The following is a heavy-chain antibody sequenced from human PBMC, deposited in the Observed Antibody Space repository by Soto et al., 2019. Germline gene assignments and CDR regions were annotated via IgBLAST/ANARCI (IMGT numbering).Heavy chain of an antibody. CDR2: IYYSGST. CDR3: ARVKRTYSSSNWFDP. D-gene: IGHD6-6*01. Sequence: SETLSLTCTVSGGSISSYYWSWIRQPPGKGLEWIGYIYYSGSTNYNPSLKSRVTISVDTSKNQFSLKLSSVTAADTAVYYCARVKRTYSSSNWFDPWGQGTLVTVSS. J-gene: IGHJ5*02. V-gene: IGHV4-59*01. CDR1: GGSISSYY.